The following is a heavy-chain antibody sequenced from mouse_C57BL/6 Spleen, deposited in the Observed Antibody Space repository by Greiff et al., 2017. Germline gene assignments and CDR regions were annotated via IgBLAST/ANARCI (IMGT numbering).Heavy chain of an antibody. Sequence: EVKVVESGGDLVKPGGSLKLSCAASGFTFSSYGMSWVRQTPDKRLEWVATISSGGSYTYYPDSVKGRFTISRDNAKNTLYLQMSSLKSDDTAMYYCARHGDSNYYFDYWGQGTTLTVSS. CDR1: GFTFSSYG. V-gene: IGHV5-6*01. CDR3: ARHGDSNYYFDY. D-gene: IGHD2-5*01. J-gene: IGHJ2*01. CDR2: ISSGGSYT.